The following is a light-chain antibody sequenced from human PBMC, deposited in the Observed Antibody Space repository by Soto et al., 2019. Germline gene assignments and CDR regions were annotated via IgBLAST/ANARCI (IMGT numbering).Light chain of an antibody. CDR3: QQYGTSPPRYT. CDR1: QSVSGRY. CDR2: GAS. J-gene: IGKJ2*01. Sequence: EIVLTQSPGTLSLSPGERVTLSCRASQSVSGRYLAWYQQRPGQAPRLLIYGASTRATDIPDRFSGSASGTDFTLTISRLEPEDFVVYYCQQYGTSPPRYTFGQGTKLEI. V-gene: IGKV3-20*01.